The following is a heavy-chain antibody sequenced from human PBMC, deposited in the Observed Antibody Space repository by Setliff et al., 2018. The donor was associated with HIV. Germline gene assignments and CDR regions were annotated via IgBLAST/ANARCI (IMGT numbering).Heavy chain of an antibody. V-gene: IGHV1-58*02. D-gene: IGHD2-15*01. CDR3: AADCSGGSCPEYFQH. CDR2: IVVGSGNT. J-gene: IGHJ1*01. CDR1: GFTFTSSA. Sequence: SVKVSCKASGFTFTSSAMQWVRQARGQRLEWIGWIVVGSGNTNYAQKFQERVTITRDMSTSTAYMELSSLRSEDTAVYYCAADCSGGSCPEYFQHWGQGTLVAVSS.